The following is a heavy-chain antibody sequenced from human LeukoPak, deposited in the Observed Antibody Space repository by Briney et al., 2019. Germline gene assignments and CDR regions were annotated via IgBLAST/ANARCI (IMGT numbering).Heavy chain of an antibody. D-gene: IGHD3-22*01. CDR3: ARAPPDYYDSSGYLFFDY. CDR2: ISSGSSTM. V-gene: IGHV3-48*01. J-gene: IGHJ4*02. Sequence: GGSLRLSCAASGFSFSTYTMNWIRQAPGKGLEWVSSISSGSSTMYYADSVKGRFTISRDNAKNSLYLQMNSLRSDDTAVYYCARAPPDYYDSSGYLFFDYWRRASHVTVSS. CDR1: GFSFSTYT.